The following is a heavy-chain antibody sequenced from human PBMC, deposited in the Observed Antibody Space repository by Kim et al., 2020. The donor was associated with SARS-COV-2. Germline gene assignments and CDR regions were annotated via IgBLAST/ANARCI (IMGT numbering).Heavy chain of an antibody. CDR3: ARGISGDFWSGYYPSYYYYGMDV. CDR2: IGTAGDT. J-gene: IGHJ6*02. D-gene: IGHD3-3*01. Sequence: GGSLRLSCAASGFTFSSYDMHWVRQATGKGLEWVSAIGTAGDTYYPGSVKGRFTISRENAKNSLYLQMNSLRAGDTAVYYCARGISGDFWSGYYPSYYYYGMDVWGQGTTVTVSS. V-gene: IGHV3-13*01. CDR1: GFTFSSYD.